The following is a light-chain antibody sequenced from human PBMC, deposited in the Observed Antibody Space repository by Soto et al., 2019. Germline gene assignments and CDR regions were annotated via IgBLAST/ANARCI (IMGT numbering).Light chain of an antibody. CDR1: TSNVGSYNL. Sequence: QSALTQPASVSGSPGQSMTISCTGTTSNVGSYNLVSWYQQHPGKAPELMIYEGSKRPSGVSTRFSGSKSGNTASLTISGLQAEDEADYYCCSYAGNTYVFGTGTKLTVL. CDR3: CSYAGNTYV. CDR2: EGS. V-gene: IGLV2-23*01. J-gene: IGLJ1*01.